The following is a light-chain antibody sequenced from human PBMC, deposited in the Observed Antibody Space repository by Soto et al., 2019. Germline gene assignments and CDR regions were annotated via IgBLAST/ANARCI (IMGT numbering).Light chain of an antibody. CDR1: QGVSHY. J-gene: IGKJ1*01. CDR3: QQYYTYPWT. Sequence: AIRMTQSPSSLSASTGDGVTITCRASQGVSHYLAWYQQKPGQAPKVLIHAASTLQGGVPSRFSGSGSGTDFTLTISGLQSDDFATYYCQQYYTYPWTFGQGTKVDIK. CDR2: AAS. V-gene: IGKV1-8*01.